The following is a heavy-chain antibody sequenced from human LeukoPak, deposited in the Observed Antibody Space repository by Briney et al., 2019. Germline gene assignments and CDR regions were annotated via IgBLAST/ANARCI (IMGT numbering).Heavy chain of an antibody. J-gene: IGHJ4*02. D-gene: IGHD5-18*01. CDR2: ISYDGSNK. CDR3: AKEYRGYSYGSISYYFDY. Sequence: PGGSLRLSCAASGFTFSSYAMHWVRQAPGKGLEWVAVISYDGSNKYYADSVKGRFTISRDNSKNTLYLQMNSLRAEDTAVYYCAKEYRGYSYGSISYYFDYWGQGTLVTVSS. V-gene: IGHV3-30-3*01. CDR1: GFTFSSYA.